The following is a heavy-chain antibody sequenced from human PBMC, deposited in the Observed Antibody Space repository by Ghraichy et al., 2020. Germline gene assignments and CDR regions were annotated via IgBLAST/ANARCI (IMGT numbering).Heavy chain of an antibody. CDR3: AKGYYAKSAYYDTDFFDI. CDR2: KSYDGSNT. J-gene: IGHJ3*02. V-gene: IGHV3-30*18. Sequence: GGSLRLSCAASGFTFSSHGIYWVRQAPGKGLEWVSVKSYDGSNTYYADSVKGRFTVSRDNSKDTLYLQMNDLRPEDTALYYCAKGYYAKSAYYDTDFFDIRVQGTIVIVSS. CDR1: GFTFSSHG. D-gene: IGHD3-22*01.